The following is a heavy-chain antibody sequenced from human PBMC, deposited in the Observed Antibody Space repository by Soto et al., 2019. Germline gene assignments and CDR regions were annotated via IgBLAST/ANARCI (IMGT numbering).Heavy chain of an antibody. J-gene: IGHJ4*02. CDR3: ARGHLGITTTGTWYDFDY. D-gene: IGHD2-15*01. Sequence: QVQLQESGPRLVKPSETLSLTCTVSGDSISSYYWTWIRQPPGKGLEYIGYIYYSGRTYYNPSLKSRVTISVDTSKNQFSLKLSSVTAAATAVYYCARGHLGITTTGTWYDFDYWGQGTLVTVSS. V-gene: IGHV4-59*01. CDR1: GDSISSYY. CDR2: IYYSGRT.